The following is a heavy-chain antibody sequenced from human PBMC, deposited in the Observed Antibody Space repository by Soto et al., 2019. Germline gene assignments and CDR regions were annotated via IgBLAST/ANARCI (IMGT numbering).Heavy chain of an antibody. CDR1: GGSISSDNYY. Sequence: QVQLQESGPGLVKPSQTLSLTCTVSGGSISSDNYYWSWIRQHPGKGLEWIGHIYYSGSTYYNLSHKSRVTISVDTAKNQFSLKLSSVTAADTAVYYCARTNYDYGDRQIDYWGQGTLVTVSS. V-gene: IGHV4-31*03. CDR3: ARTNYDYGDRQIDY. J-gene: IGHJ4*02. D-gene: IGHD4-17*01. CDR2: IYYSGST.